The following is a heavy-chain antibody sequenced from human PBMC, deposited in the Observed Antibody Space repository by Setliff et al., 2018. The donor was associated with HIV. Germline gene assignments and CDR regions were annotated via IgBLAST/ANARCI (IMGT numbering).Heavy chain of an antibody. CDR1: GGSISTYF. J-gene: IGHJ4*02. CDR3: ARNSQKVIQPLLLAS. D-gene: IGHD1-1*01. CDR2: IYYTGST. Sequence: PSETLSLTCTVSGGSISTYFWSWVRQTPGKGLEWIGYIYYTGSTSYNPSLRSRVTISVYTSKNQFSLILDSVTAADTAVYYCARNSQKVIQPLLLASWGPGTLVTVSS. V-gene: IGHV4-59*01.